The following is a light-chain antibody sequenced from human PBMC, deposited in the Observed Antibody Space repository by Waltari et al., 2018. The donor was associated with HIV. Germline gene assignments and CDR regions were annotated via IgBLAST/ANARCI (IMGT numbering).Light chain of an antibody. Sequence: VLPQSPDTLPLSPGDRAALSCRTSQTVCTSNLAWYQQRPGQAPRLLIYGSSLRATGVPDRFLGSGSGTDFTLTITRLDPEDFAVYYCHQYGSSPLTFGGGTRVEIK. CDR3: HQYGSSPLT. CDR2: GSS. CDR1: QTVCTSN. J-gene: IGKJ4*01. V-gene: IGKV3-20*01.